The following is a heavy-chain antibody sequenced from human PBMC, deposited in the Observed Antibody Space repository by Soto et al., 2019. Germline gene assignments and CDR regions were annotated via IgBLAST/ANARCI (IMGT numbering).Heavy chain of an antibody. J-gene: IGHJ6*02. CDR3: ARETVTNYYYYYGMDV. CDR2: IYSGGST. V-gene: IGHV3-53*01. Sequence: GGSLRLSCAASGFTVSSNYMSWVRQAPGKGLEWVSVIYSGGSTYYADSVKGRFTISRDNSKNTLYLQMNSLRAEDTAVYYCARETVTNYYYYYGMDVWGQGTTVTVSS. D-gene: IGHD4-4*01. CDR1: GFTVSSNY.